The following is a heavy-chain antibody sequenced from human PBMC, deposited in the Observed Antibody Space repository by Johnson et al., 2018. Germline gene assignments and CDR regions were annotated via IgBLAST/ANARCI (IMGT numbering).Heavy chain of an antibody. D-gene: IGHD6-13*01. V-gene: IGHV3-30-3*01. Sequence: QVQLQESGGGVVQPGRSLRLSCAASGFTFSRYAMHWVRQAPGKGLEWAATITDDGRNTYYADPVKGRFTISRDNAKNTLYLQMDSLRAEDTAMYCCARGHRSSWFDAFENWGQGTVVTVSS. CDR3: ARGHRSSWFDAFEN. J-gene: IGHJ3*02. CDR2: ITDDGRNT. CDR1: GFTFSRYA.